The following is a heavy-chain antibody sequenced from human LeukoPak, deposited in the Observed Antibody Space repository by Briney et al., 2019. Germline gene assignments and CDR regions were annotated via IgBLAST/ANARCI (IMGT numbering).Heavy chain of an antibody. V-gene: IGHV1-46*01. Sequence: GASVKVSFKASGYTFTSYYMHWVRQAPGQGLEWMGIINPSGGSTSYAQKFQGRVTMTRDTSTSTVYMELSSLRSEDTAVYYCAREYCSGGSCYRFDPWGQGTLVTVSS. D-gene: IGHD2-15*01. CDR1: GYTFTSYY. J-gene: IGHJ5*02. CDR3: AREYCSGGSCYRFDP. CDR2: INPSGGST.